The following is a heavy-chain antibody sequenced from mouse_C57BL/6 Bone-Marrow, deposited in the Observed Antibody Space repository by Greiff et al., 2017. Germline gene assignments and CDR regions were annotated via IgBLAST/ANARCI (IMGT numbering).Heavy chain of an antibody. CDR1: GYTFTSYW. Sequence: VKLQQPGAELVMPGASVKLSCKASGYTFTSYWMHWVKQRPGQGLEWIGEIDPSDSYTNYNQKFKGKSTLTVDKSSSTAYMQLSSLTSEDSAVYYCASDDYEHWGQGTLVTVSA. J-gene: IGHJ3*01. D-gene: IGHD2-4*01. CDR2: IDPSDSYT. V-gene: IGHV1-69*01. CDR3: ASDDYEH.